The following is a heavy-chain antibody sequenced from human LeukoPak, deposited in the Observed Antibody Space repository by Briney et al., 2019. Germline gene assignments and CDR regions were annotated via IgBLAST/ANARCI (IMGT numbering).Heavy chain of an antibody. CDR1: GGTFSSYS. CDR3: ATGFSDSSGYYFDYFDY. Sequence: SVKVSCKASGGTFSSYSISWVRQPTGQRLQWMGGIIPTVGAATYAQQFQARVTITADESTSTAYMELSSLRSEDTAVYYWATGFSDSSGYYFDYFDYWGQGTLVTVSS. J-gene: IGHJ4*02. D-gene: IGHD3-22*01. CDR2: IIPTVGAA. V-gene: IGHV1-69*01.